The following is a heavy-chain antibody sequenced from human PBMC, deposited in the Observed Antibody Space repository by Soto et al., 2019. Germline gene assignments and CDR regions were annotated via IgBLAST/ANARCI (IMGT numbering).Heavy chain of an antibody. CDR3: ARNYYDILTGHSDAFDI. D-gene: IGHD3-9*01. Sequence: ASVKVSCKASGYTFTSYAMHWVRQAPGQRLEWMGWINAGNGNTKYSQKFQGRVTITRDTSASTAYMELSSLRSGDTAVYYCARNYYDILTGHSDAFDIWGQGTMVTVSS. CDR2: INAGNGNT. CDR1: GYTFTSYA. V-gene: IGHV1-3*01. J-gene: IGHJ3*02.